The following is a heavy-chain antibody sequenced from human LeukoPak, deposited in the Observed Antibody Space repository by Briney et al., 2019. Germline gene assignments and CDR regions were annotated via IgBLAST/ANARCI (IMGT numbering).Heavy chain of an antibody. CDR2: ISYSGTT. D-gene: IGHD4-23*01. V-gene: IGHV4-59*08. Sequence: PSETLSLTCIVSGGSISGYNWGWIRQPPEKGLEWIGYISYSGTTNYNPSLKSRLTLSVDKSKNQVSLRLRSVTAADTAVYYCARRDYGGNLPYAFDIWGQGTLVTVSS. J-gene: IGHJ3*02. CDR3: ARRDYGGNLPYAFDI. CDR1: GGSISGYN.